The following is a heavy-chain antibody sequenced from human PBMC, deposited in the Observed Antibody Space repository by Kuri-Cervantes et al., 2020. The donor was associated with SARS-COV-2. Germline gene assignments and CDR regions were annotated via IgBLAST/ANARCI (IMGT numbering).Heavy chain of an antibody. D-gene: IGHD3-16*01. J-gene: IGHJ4*02. V-gene: IGHV3-48*01. CDR1: GFTFSSYS. CDR2: ISSSSSTI. CDR3: ASNGWGFRNPGGVSGFDY. Sequence: GGSLRLSCAASGFTFSSYSMNWVRQAPGKGLERVSYISSSSSTIYYADSVKGRFTISRDNAKNSLYLQMNSLRAEDTAVYYCASNGWGFRNPGGVSGFDYWGQGTLVTVSS.